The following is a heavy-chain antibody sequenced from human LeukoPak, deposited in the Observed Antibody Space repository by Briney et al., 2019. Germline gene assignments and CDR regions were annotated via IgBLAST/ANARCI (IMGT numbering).Heavy chain of an antibody. CDR1: GFSFSSYG. Sequence: GGSLRLSCAASGFSFSSYGMHWVRQAPGKGLEGVAIIWYDGSNKNYVDSVKGRFTISRDNGKNTLYLQMNSLRAEDTAVYYCARVDTAMGSLDYWGQGILVTVSS. J-gene: IGHJ4*02. CDR2: IWYDGSNK. V-gene: IGHV3-33*01. D-gene: IGHD5-18*01. CDR3: ARVDTAMGSLDY.